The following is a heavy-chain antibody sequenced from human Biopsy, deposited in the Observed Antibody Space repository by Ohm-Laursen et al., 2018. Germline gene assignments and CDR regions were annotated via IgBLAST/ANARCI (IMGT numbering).Heavy chain of an antibody. CDR1: GYTLTDLS. CDR3: AGDINNWNVNY. CDR2: FAPENGKT. D-gene: IGHD1-20*01. Sequence: ASVKISCKVSGYTLTDLSMHWVRQAPGKGLEWMGGFAPENGKTIYAQKFQGRVTMTEDTSTDTAYMELSNLRSEDTAVYYCAGDINNWNVNYWGQGTLVIVSS. J-gene: IGHJ4*02. V-gene: IGHV1-24*01.